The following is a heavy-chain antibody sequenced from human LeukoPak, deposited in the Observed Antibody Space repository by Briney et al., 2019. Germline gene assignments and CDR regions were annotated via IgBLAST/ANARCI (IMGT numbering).Heavy chain of an antibody. CDR1: GYTFTGYY. V-gene: IGHV1-2*02. CDR3: ARGHHYYDSSGDAFDI. Sequence: GASVKVSCKASGYTFTGYYMHWVRQAPGQGLEWMGWINPNSGGTNYAQKFQGRVTMTRDTSISTAYMELSRLRSDDTAVYYCARGHHYYDSSGDAFDIWGQGTMVTVSS. J-gene: IGHJ3*02. CDR2: INPNSGGT. D-gene: IGHD3-22*01.